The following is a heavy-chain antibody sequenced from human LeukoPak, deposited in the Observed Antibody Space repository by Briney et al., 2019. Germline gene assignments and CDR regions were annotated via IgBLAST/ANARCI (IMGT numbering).Heavy chain of an antibody. D-gene: IGHD3-10*01. V-gene: IGHV3-30-3*01. CDR1: GFTFSRYA. CDR3: ARVGYYSSGPFSYFDY. CDR2: ISYDGSNE. Sequence: PGRSLRLSCAASGFTFSRYAMHWVRQAPGKGLEWVAVISYDGSNEYYADSVKGRFTISRDSSENTLYLQMNSQRVEDTAVYYCARVGYYSSGPFSYFDYWGQGTLVTVSS. J-gene: IGHJ4*02.